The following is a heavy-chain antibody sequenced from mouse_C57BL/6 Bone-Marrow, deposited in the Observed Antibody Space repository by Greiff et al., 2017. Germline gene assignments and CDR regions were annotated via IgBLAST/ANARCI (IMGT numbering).Heavy chain of an antibody. CDR3: ARGGRYYDYPAWFAY. D-gene: IGHD2-4*01. Sequence: QVQLQQPGAELVRPGSSVKLSCKASGYTFTSYWMHWVKQRPIQGLEWIGNIDPSDSETHYNQKFKDKATLTVDKSSSTAYMQLSSLTSEDSAVYYCARGGRYYDYPAWFAYWGQGTLVTVSA. J-gene: IGHJ3*01. V-gene: IGHV1-52*01. CDR2: IDPSDSET. CDR1: GYTFTSYW.